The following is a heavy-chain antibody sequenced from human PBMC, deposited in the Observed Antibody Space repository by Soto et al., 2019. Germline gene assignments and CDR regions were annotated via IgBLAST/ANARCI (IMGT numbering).Heavy chain of an antibody. CDR1: RLALTSYA. D-gene: IGHD1-26*01. Sequence: VKASSKDPRLALTSYAMYWAHQAPGQRLEWMGWINAGNGNTKYSQKFQGRVTITRDTSASTAYMELSSLRSEDTAVYYCARGLGLYYFDYWGQGTLVTVSS. V-gene: IGHV1-3*01. J-gene: IGHJ4*02. CDR3: ARGLGLYYFDY. CDR2: INAGNGNT.